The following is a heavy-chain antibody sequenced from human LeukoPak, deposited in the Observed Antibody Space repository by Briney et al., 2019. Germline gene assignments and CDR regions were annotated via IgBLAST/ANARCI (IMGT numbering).Heavy chain of an antibody. D-gene: IGHD3-9*01. J-gene: IGHJ6*02. CDR2: ISVSNGNT. Sequence: ASVTVSCKASGYTFTSYGISWVRQAPGQGLEWMGWISVSNGNTNYAQKLQGRVTMTTDTSTSTAYMQLRSLRSDDTAVYYCARRSRLPYYDILTGSQAYYYGMDVWGQGTTVTVSS. CDR3: ARRSRLPYYDILTGSQAYYYGMDV. V-gene: IGHV1-18*01. CDR1: GYTFTSYG.